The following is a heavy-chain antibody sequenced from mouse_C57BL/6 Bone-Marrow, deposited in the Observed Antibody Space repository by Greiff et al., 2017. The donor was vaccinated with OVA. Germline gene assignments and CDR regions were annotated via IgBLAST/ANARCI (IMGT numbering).Heavy chain of an antibody. Sequence: ESGPGLVKPSQSLSLTCSVTGYSITSGYYWNWIRQFPGNKLESMGYISYDGSNNYNPSLKNRISITRDTSKTQFFLKLNSVTTEDTATYYCARGSRVVAEYWGKDTTLRVSS. D-gene: IGHD1-1*01. CDR2: ISYDGSN. J-gene: IGHJ2*01. CDR3: ARGSRVVAEY. CDR1: GYSITSGYY. V-gene: IGHV3-6*01.